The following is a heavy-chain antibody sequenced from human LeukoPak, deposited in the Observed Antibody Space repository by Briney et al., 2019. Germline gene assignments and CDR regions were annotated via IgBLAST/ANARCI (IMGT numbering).Heavy chain of an antibody. CDR2: IYYSGST. J-gene: IGHJ2*01. V-gene: IGHV4-31*03. CDR1: GGSISSGDFY. Sequence: SETLSLTCTVSGGSISSGDFYWTWIRQHPGKGLEWIGYIYYSGSTYSNPSLKSRITISIDTSESLFSLNLSSVTAADTAVYYCARRTSEAPGWFFDLWGRGTLVTVSS. CDR3: ARRTSEAPGWFFDL.